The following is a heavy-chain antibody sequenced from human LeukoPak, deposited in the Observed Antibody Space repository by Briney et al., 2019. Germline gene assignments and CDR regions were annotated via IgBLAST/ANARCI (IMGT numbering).Heavy chain of an antibody. CDR2: ISYDGSNK. J-gene: IGHJ4*02. Sequence: GGSLRLSCVASGFTFSTYAMHWVRQAPGKGLEWVAVISYDGSNKYYADSVKGRFTISRDNSKNTLYLQVNSLRAEDTAVYYCARDNIAVAHLDYWGQGTLVTVSS. CDR3: ARDNIAVAHLDY. D-gene: IGHD6-19*01. V-gene: IGHV3-30-3*01. CDR1: GFTFSTYA.